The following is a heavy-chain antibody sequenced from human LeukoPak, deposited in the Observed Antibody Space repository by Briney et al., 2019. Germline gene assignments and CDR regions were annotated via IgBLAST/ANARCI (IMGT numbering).Heavy chain of an antibody. V-gene: IGHV1-69*13. CDR2: IIPIFGTA. CDR3: ASGVDYGGHKPPENYFDY. J-gene: IGHJ4*02. Sequence: ASVKVSCKASGGTFSSYAISWVRQAPGQGLEWMGGIIPIFGTANYAQKFQGRVTITADESTSTAYMELSSLRSEDTAVYYCASGVDYGGHKPPENYFDYWGQGTLVTVSS. D-gene: IGHD4-23*01. CDR1: GGTFSSYA.